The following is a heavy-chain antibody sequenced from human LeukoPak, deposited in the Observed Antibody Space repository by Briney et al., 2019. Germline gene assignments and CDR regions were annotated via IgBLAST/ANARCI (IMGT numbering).Heavy chain of an antibody. Sequence: SQTLSLTCTVSGGSINSGGYYWSWIRQPPGKGLEWIGYIYHSGSSYYNPSLKSRVTISVDTSKNQFSLKLSSVTAADTAVYYCARVCDFWSGYLYFDYWGQGTLVTVSS. J-gene: IGHJ4*02. D-gene: IGHD3-3*01. V-gene: IGHV4-30-2*01. CDR3: ARVCDFWSGYLYFDY. CDR1: GGSINSGGYY. CDR2: IYHSGSS.